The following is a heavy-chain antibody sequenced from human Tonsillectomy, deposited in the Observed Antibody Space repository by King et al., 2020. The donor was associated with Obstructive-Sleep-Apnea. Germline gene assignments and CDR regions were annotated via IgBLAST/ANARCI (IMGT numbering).Heavy chain of an antibody. D-gene: IGHD5-24*01. V-gene: IGHV3-30*14. Sequence: VQLVESGGGVVQPGRSLTLSCEASGFTFRGSAMHCVRQALGKGLEWFSFISADVNTIYYSASVNGRFTISRDNSKNTLYRQVNSLRADETAMYFCARDRAWGGMATVTPYWDSWGQGTLVTVSS. CDR1: GFTFRGSA. CDR2: ISADVNTI. J-gene: IGHJ4*02. CDR3: ARDRAWGGMATVTPYWDS.